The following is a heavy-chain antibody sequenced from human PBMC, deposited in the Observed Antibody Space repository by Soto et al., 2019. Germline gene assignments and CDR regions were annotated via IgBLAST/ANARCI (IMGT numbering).Heavy chain of an antibody. Sequence: GGSLRLSCAASGFTFSSYAMHWVRQAPGKGLEWGAVISYDGSNKYYAGSVKGRFTISRDNSKKTLYLQMNSLRAEDTAVYYCARSIYGSGSYYNYYYYGMDVWGQGTTVTVSS. D-gene: IGHD3-10*01. CDR3: ARSIYGSGSYYNYYYYGMDV. V-gene: IGHV3-30*04. J-gene: IGHJ6*02. CDR2: ISYDGSNK. CDR1: GFTFSSYA.